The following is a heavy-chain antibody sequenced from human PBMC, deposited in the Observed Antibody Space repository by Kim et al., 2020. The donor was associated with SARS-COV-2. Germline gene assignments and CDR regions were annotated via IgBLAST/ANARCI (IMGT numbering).Heavy chain of an antibody. D-gene: IGHD3-10*01. CDR3: ARDFGVGMDV. J-gene: IGHJ6*02. Sequence: GGSLRLSCAASGFTFSSYAMHWVRQAPGKGLEWVAVISYDGSNKYYADSVKGRFTISRDNYKDTLYLQLNSLRAEDTAVYYCARDFGVGMDVWGQGTTVTVSS. CDR1: GFTFSSYA. CDR2: ISYDGSNK. V-gene: IGHV3-30*04.